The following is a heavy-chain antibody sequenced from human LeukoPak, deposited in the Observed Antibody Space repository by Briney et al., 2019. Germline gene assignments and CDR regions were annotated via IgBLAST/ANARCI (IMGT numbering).Heavy chain of an antibody. D-gene: IGHD3-22*01. Sequence: PGGSLRLSCAASGFTFSSYSMNWVRQAPGKGLEWVSSISSSSSYIYYADSVKGRFTISRDSAKNSLYLQMNSLRAEDTAVYYCARGGFSGYYYGHFDYWGQGTLVTVSS. CDR3: ARGGFSGYYYGHFDY. J-gene: IGHJ4*02. V-gene: IGHV3-21*01. CDR1: GFTFSSYS. CDR2: ISSSSSYI.